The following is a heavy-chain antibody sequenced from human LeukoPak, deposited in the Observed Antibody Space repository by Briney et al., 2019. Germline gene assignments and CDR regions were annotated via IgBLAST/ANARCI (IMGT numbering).Heavy chain of an antibody. J-gene: IGHJ6*03. V-gene: IGHV4-34*01. CDR1: GGSFSGYY. D-gene: IGHD3-10*01. CDR2: INHSGST. CDR3: ARGPGDMDV. Sequence: SETLSLTCAVYGGSFSGYYWSWIRQPPGKGLEWIGEINHSGSTNYNPSLKSRVTISVDTSKNQFSLKLSSVTAADTAVYYCARGPGDMDVWGKGTTVTVSS.